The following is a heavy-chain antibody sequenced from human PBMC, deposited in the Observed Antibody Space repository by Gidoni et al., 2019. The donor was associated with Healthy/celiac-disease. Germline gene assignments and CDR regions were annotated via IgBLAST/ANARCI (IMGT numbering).Heavy chain of an antibody. CDR1: GGSISSSSYY. CDR3: ARNNYDYVWGSYRLPLDY. J-gene: IGHJ4*02. D-gene: IGHD3-16*02. V-gene: IGHV4-39*01. Sequence: QLQLQESGPGLVKPSETLSLTCTVSGGSISSSSYYWGWIRQPPGKGLEWIGSIYYSGSTYYNPSLKSRVTISVDTSKNQFSLKLSSVTAADTAVYYCARNNYDYVWGSYRLPLDYWGQGTLVTVSS. CDR2: IYYSGST.